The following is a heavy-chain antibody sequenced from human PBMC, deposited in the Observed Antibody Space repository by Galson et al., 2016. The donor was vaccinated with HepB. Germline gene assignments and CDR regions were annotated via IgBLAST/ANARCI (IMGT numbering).Heavy chain of an antibody. CDR3: ARESL. V-gene: IGHV3-30*03. CDR2: ISYDGRDK. CDR1: GFKFSDYA. J-gene: IGHJ4*02. Sequence: SLRLSCAASGFKFSDYAMHWVRQAAGKGLECVAVISYDGRDKYYADSVKGRFTISRDNSKKSLYLQMNSLRAEDTAVYYCARESLWGQGTLVTVSS.